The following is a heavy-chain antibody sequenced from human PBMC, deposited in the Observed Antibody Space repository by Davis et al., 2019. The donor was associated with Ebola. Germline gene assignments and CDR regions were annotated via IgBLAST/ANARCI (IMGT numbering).Heavy chain of an antibody. CDR2: ISSGNYYI. CDR1: GFNFDGYS. D-gene: IGHD3-16*01. CDR3: AREGGY. Sequence: GESLKISCVGSGFNFDGYSMNWVRQAPGKGLEWVSSISSGNYYIYYADSLKGRFTISKDNSKNSLYLQMNSLRAEDTAVYYCAREGGYWGQGTLVTVSS. V-gene: IGHV3-21*01. J-gene: IGHJ4*02.